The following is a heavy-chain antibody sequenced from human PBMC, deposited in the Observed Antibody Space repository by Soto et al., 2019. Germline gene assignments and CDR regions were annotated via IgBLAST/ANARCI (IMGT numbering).Heavy chain of an antibody. CDR3: ASDVYYYDSSGYGALDY. D-gene: IGHD3-22*01. CDR2: ISYDGSNK. Sequence: QVQLVESGGGVVQPGRSLRLSCAASGFTFSSYAMHWVRQAPGKGLEWVAVISYDGSNKYYADSVKGRFTISRDNSKNTLYVQMKSLRVEDTAVYYCASDVYYYDSSGYGALDYWGQGTLVTVSS. J-gene: IGHJ4*02. CDR1: GFTFSSYA. V-gene: IGHV3-30-3*01.